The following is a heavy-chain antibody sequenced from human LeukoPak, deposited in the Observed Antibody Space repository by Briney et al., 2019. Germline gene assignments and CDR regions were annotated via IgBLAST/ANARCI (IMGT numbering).Heavy chain of an antibody. CDR2: ISGSGGST. CDR3: ARDSQRWLQSYLLGY. CDR1: GFTFSSYA. V-gene: IGHV3-23*01. Sequence: TGGSLRLSCTASGFTFSSYAMSWVRQAPGKGLEWVSAISGSGGSTYYADSVKGRFTISRDNSKNTLYLQMNSLRAEDTAVYYCARDSQRWLQSYLLGYWGQGTLVTVSS. D-gene: IGHD5-24*01. J-gene: IGHJ4*02.